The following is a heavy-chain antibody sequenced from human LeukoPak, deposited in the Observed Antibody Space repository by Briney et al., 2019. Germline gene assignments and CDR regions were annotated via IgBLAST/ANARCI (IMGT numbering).Heavy chain of an antibody. CDR1: GFTFDDYT. CDR2: ISWDGGYR. V-gene: IGHV3-43*01. J-gene: IGHJ4*02. Sequence: PGGSLRLSCAASGFTFDDYTTHWVRQAPGKGLEWVSLISWDGGYRYYADSVKGRFTISRDNSKNTLYLQMGSLRAEDMAVYYCARVARGWYDFGDYWGQGTLVTVSS. CDR3: ARVARGWYDFGDY. D-gene: IGHD6-19*01.